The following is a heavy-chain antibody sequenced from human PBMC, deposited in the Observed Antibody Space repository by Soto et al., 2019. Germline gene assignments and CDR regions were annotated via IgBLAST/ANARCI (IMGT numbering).Heavy chain of an antibody. Sequence: GSLRLSCAASGXTVSSYSMSWVRQAPGKGLEWVPAISGSGGSTYYADSVKGRFTISRDNSKNTLYLQMNSMRAEDTAVYYCAKDSSSWITCRFAPWGQGTLVTVS. CDR2: ISGSGGST. CDR1: GXTVSSYS. D-gene: IGHD6-13*01. V-gene: IGHV3-23*01. J-gene: IGHJ5*02. CDR3: AKDSSSWITCRFAP.